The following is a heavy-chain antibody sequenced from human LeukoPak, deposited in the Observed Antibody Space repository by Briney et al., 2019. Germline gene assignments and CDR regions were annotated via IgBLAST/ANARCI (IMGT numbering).Heavy chain of an antibody. CDR1: GFTFDDYT. Sequence: GGSLRLSCAASGFTFDDYTMHWVRQAPGKGLEYVSAISSNGGSTYYANSVKGRFTISRDNSKNTLYLQMGSLRAEDMAVYYCARGVSGYDYYYYMDVWGKGTTVTVSS. V-gene: IGHV3-64*01. CDR3: ARGVSGYDYYYYMDV. CDR2: ISSNGGST. J-gene: IGHJ6*03. D-gene: IGHD5-12*01.